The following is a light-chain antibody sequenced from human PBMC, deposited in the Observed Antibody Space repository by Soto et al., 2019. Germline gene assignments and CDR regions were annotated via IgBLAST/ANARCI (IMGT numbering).Light chain of an antibody. CDR2: WAS. J-gene: IGKJ2*01. V-gene: IGKV4-1*01. Sequence: DIVMTQSPDSLAVSLGERATINCKSSQSVLYSSNNKNYLAWYQQKPGQSPKLLIYWASTRESGVPDRFSGSGSGTDFTLTISSLQAGDVAVYYCQQYYSTPHTFGQGTKLEIK. CDR1: QSVLYSSNNKNY. CDR3: QQYYSTPHT.